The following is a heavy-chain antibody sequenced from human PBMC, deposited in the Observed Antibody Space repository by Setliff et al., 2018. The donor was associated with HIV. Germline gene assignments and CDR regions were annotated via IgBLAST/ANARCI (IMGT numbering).Heavy chain of an antibody. D-gene: IGHD3-9*01. V-gene: IGHV1-18*01. Sequence: ASVKVSCKASGYTFTNFGISWVRQAPGQGLEWMGWISPYNGNTKYAQKSQGRVTMTTDTSASTAYMELRSLRSDDTAVYYCARDHGILTGYYTDHWGQGTLVTVS. J-gene: IGHJ4*02. CDR2: ISPYNGNT. CDR1: GYTFTNFG. CDR3: ARDHGILTGYYTDH.